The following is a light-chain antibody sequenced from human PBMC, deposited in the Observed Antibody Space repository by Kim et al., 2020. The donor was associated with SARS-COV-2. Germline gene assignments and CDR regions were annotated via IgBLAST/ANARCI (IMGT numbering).Light chain of an antibody. CDR3: QSYDSSIAV. J-gene: IGLJ3*02. V-gene: IGLV6-57*03. CDR2: EDN. Sequence: NFMLTQPHSVSESPGKTVTISCTRSSGSIASNYVQWYQQRPGSAPTTVIYEDNQRPSGVPDRFSGSIDSSSNSASLTISGLKTDDEADYYCQSYDSSIAVFGGGTKLTVL. CDR1: SGSIASNY.